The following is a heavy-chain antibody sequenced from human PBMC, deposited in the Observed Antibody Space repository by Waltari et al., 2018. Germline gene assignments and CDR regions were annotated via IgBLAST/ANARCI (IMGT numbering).Heavy chain of an antibody. V-gene: IGHV4-59*08. CDR3: ARHEGGGLNAL. Sequence: QVQLQESGPGLVKPSETLSLTCNVSGGPITSYYWSWFRQPPGKGLECIGYIYYTGTTNYSPSLKSRVTMSVDTSKDQFSLKVTSVTAADTAMYYCARHEGGGLNALWGQGTLVTVSS. CDR1: GGPITSYY. CDR2: IYYTGTT. D-gene: IGHD3-16*01. J-gene: IGHJ4*02.